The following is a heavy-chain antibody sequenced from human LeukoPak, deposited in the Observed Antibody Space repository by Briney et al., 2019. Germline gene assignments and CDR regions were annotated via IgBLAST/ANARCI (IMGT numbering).Heavy chain of an antibody. V-gene: IGHV3-21*01. Sequence: SGGSLRLSCAASGFTFSSYSVNWVRQAPGKGLEWVSSISSSSSYIYYADSVKGRFTISRDNAKNSLYLQMNILRAEDTAVYYCARGPLTGALPFDYWGQGTLVTVSS. D-gene: IGHD7-27*01. J-gene: IGHJ4*02. CDR3: ARGPLTGALPFDY. CDR2: ISSSSSYI. CDR1: GFTFSSYS.